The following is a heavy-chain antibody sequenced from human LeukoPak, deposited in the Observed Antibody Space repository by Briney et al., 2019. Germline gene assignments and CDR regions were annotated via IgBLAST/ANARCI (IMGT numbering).Heavy chain of an antibody. CDR1: GFTFSSYW. V-gene: IGHV3-7*04. CDR3: ARGRIFGVVTRAFDI. J-gene: IGHJ3*02. CDR2: IKQDGSEK. Sequence: PGGSLRLSCAAPGFTFSSYWMSWVRQAPGKGLEWVANIKQDGSEKYYVDSVKGRFTISRDNAKNSLYLQMNSLRAEDTAVYYCARGRIFGVVTRAFDIWGQGTMVTVSS. D-gene: IGHD3-3*02.